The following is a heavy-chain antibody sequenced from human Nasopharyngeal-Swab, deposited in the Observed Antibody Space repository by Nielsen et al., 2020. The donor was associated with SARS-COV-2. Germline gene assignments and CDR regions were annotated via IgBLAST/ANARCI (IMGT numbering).Heavy chain of an antibody. CDR3: ARGRVYDDY. V-gene: IGHV3-7*01. J-gene: IGHJ4*02. CDR1: GFTFSSYW. CDR2: IKHDGSEK. D-gene: IGHD6-13*01. Sequence: GESLKISCAASGFTFSSYWMSWVRQAPGKGLEWVANIKHDGSEKYYVDSVKGRFTISRDNAKNSLYLQMNSLRAEDTAVYYCARGRVYDDYWGQGTLVTVSS.